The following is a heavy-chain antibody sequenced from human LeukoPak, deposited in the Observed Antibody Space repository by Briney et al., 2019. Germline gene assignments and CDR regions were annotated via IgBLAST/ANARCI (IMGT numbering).Heavy chain of an antibody. Sequence: PGGSLRLSCAASGFTFSSYGMSWVRQAPGKGLEWVSAISGSGGSTYYADSVKGRFTISRDNSKNTLYLQMNSLRAEDTAVYYCAKRMNNYHILTGYYPDLGGFDYWGQGTLVTVSS. D-gene: IGHD3-9*01. CDR3: AKRMNNYHILTGYYPDLGGFDY. CDR2: ISGSGGST. J-gene: IGHJ4*02. CDR1: GFTFSSYG. V-gene: IGHV3-23*01.